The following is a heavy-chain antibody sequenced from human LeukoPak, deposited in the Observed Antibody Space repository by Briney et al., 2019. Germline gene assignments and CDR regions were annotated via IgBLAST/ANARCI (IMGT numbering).Heavy chain of an antibody. Sequence: PGGSLRLSCAASGFTFSGSAMHWVRQASGKGLEWVGRIRSKANSYATAYAASVKGRFTISRDDSKNTAYLQMNSLKTEDTAVYYCTRHQWMTTVTTWGDYYYMDVWGKGTTVTVSS. V-gene: IGHV3-73*01. CDR2: IRSKANSYAT. J-gene: IGHJ6*03. CDR3: TRHQWMTTVTTWGDYYYMDV. CDR1: GFTFSGSA. D-gene: IGHD4-17*01.